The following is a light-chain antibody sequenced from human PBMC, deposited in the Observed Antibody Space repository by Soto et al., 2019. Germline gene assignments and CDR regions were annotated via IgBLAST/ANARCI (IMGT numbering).Light chain of an antibody. Sequence: QSVLTQPRPVSGSPGQSVTISCTGTSGDVGAYDRVSWYQHHPTKAPKLIIYDVTNRPSGVPYRFSGSKSGSTASLTISGLQAEDEADYYCCSHAGGSSWVFGGGTKLTVL. CDR2: DVT. J-gene: IGLJ3*02. CDR1: SGDVGAYDR. CDR3: CSHAGGSSWV. V-gene: IGLV2-11*01.